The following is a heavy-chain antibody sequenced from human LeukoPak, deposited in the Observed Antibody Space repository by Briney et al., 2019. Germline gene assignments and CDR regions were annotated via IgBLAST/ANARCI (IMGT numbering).Heavy chain of an antibody. J-gene: IGHJ4*02. CDR2: INGRGDDS. D-gene: IGHD2-21*01. CDR1: DFTFA. CDR3: ARAGRVIYFDS. V-gene: IGHV3-23*01. Sequence: PGGSLRLSCVVSDFTFAVSWVRQAPGKGLEWISTINGRGDDSFHADSVKGRFTISRDNAKNSLYLQLNSLRVEDTAVYYCARAGRVIYFDSWGQGTLVTVSS.